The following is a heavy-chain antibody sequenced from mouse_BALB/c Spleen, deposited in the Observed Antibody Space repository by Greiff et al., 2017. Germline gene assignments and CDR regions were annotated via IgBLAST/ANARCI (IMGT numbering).Heavy chain of an antibody. V-gene: IGHV5-9-4*01. Sequence: EVQGVESGGGLVKPGGSLKLSCAASGFTFSSYAMSWVRQSPEKRLEWVAEISSGGSYTYYPDTVTGRFTISRDNAKNTLYLEMSSLRSEDTAMYYCATTMITGFAYWGQGTLVTVSA. D-gene: IGHD2-4*01. CDR1: GFTFSSYA. CDR3: ATTMITGFAY. J-gene: IGHJ3*01. CDR2: ISSGGSYT.